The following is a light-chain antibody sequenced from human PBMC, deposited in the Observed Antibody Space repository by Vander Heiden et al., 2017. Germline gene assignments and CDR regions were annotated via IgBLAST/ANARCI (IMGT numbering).Light chain of an antibody. CDR1: KLGDKY. CDR3: QAWDSSIYVV. Sequence: YELTQPPSVSVSPGQTASITCSGDKLGDKYACWYQQKPGQSPVLVIYQDSKRPSGLPERFSGSNSGNTATLTISGTQAMDEADYYCQAWDSSIYVVFGGGTKLTVL. J-gene: IGLJ2*01. CDR2: QDS. V-gene: IGLV3-1*01.